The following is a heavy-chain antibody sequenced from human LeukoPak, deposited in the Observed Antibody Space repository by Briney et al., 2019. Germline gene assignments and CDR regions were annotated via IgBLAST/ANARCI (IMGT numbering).Heavy chain of an antibody. V-gene: IGHV3-11*04. Sequence: GGSLRLSCAASGFTFSDYYMSWIRQAPWKGLEWVSYISSSGGTIYYADSVKGRFTISRDNAKNSLYLQMNSLRAEDTAVYYCARVLHAYLQSSPLNYWGQGTLVTVSS. D-gene: IGHD4-11*01. J-gene: IGHJ4*02. CDR3: ARVLHAYLQSSPLNY. CDR2: ISSSGGTI. CDR1: GFTFSDYY.